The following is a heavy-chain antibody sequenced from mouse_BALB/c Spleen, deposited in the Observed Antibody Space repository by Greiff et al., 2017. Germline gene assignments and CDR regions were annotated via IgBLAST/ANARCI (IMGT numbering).Heavy chain of an antibody. V-gene: IGHV5-17*02. CDR1: GFTFSSFG. J-gene: IGHJ4*01. CDR3: ARDYGYPYYAMDY. Sequence: EVQLQESGGGLVQPGGSRKLSCAASGFTFSSFGMHWVRQAPEKGLEWVAYISSGSSTIYYADTVKGRFTISRDNPKNTLFLQMTSLRSEDTAMYYCARDYGYPYYAMDYWGQGTSVTVSS. CDR2: ISSGSSTI. D-gene: IGHD2-2*01.